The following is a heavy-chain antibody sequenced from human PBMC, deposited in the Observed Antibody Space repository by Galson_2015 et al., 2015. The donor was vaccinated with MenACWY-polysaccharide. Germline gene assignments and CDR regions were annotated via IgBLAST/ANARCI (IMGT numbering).Heavy chain of an antibody. CDR3: ARRSLGNWYFDL. J-gene: IGHJ2*01. CDR1: WGSIPHYY. D-gene: IGHD7-27*01. CDR2: IHSSGCP. V-gene: IGHV4-4*07. Sequence: SETPSLTCRVSWGSIPHYYWSWGRQPAGEQLEGVGGIHSSGCPTHHPSPNNRVTMSVDTTRNQFSLSRTSVTAADTALHYCARRSLGNWYFDLWGRGTLVTVS.